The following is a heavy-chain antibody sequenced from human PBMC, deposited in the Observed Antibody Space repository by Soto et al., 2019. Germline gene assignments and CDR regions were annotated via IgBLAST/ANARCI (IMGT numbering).Heavy chain of an antibody. V-gene: IGHV3-66*01. CDR3: ARDCGGDCYPNSVESRSGDAFDI. CDR1: GFTVSSNY. Sequence: GGSLRLSCAASGFTVSSNYMSWVRQAPGKGLEWVSVIYSGGSTYYADSVKGRFTISRDNSKNTLYLQMNSLRAEDTAVYYCARDCGGDCYPNSVESRSGDAFDIWGQGTMVTVSS. J-gene: IGHJ3*02. CDR2: IYSGGST. D-gene: IGHD2-21*01.